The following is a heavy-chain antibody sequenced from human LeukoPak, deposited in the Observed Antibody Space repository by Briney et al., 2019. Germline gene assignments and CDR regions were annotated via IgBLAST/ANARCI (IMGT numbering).Heavy chain of an antibody. CDR1: GDSISSGDYY. D-gene: IGHD5-12*01. CDR2: ISSSGST. V-gene: IGHV4-61*02. Sequence: SETLSLTCTVSGDSISSGDYYWSWIRQPAGKGLEWIGRISSSGSTNYNPSLKSRVTISVDTSKNQFSLKLSSVTAADTAVYYCATPGGGSGYDYYYWGQGTLVTVSS. CDR3: ATPGGGSGYDYYY. J-gene: IGHJ4*02.